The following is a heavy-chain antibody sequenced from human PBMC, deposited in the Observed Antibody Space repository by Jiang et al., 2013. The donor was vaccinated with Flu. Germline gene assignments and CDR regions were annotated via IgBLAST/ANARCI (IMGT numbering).Heavy chain of an antibody. Sequence: GLVKPSETLSLTCTVSGYSISSGYYWGWIRQPPGKGLEWIGSIYHSGSTYYNPSLKSRVTISVDTSKNQFSLKLSSVTAADTAVYYCARVDTAMVMSTYYFDYWGQGTLVTVSS. CDR3: ARVDTAMVMSTYYFDY. D-gene: IGHD5-18*01. V-gene: IGHV4-38-2*02. J-gene: IGHJ4*02. CDR1: GYSISSGYY. CDR2: IYHSGST.